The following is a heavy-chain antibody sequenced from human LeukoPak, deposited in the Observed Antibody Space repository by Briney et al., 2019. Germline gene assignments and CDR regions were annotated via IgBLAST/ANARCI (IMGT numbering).Heavy chain of an antibody. D-gene: IGHD1-26*01. J-gene: IGHJ4*02. CDR3: ARDRGGSYSAIDY. V-gene: IGHV3-48*04. Sequence: HPGGSLRLSCAASGFTFSSYSMNWVRQAPGKGLEWVSFISSSSTIYYADSVKGRFTISRDNAKNSLYLQMNSLRAEDTAVYYCARDRGGSYSAIDYWGQGTLVTVSS. CDR1: GFTFSSYS. CDR2: ISSSSTI.